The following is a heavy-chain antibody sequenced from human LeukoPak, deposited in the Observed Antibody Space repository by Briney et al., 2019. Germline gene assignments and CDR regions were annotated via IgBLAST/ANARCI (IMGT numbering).Heavy chain of an antibody. CDR2: INPDTGYT. V-gene: IGHV1-2*02. CDR1: GYTFSGYY. Sequence: GASVKVSCKASGYTFSGYYLHCVRQAPGQGLEWMWWINPDTGYTTYVERFQGRVTITRDTSISPAYMEVHKRTSDDTALYYCARDKADNHYGMDVWGQGTTVIVS. J-gene: IGHJ6*02. D-gene: IGHD1-1*01. CDR3: ARDKADNHYGMDV.